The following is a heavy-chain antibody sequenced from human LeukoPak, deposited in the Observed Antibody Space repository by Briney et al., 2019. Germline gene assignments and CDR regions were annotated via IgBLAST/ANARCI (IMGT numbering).Heavy chain of an antibody. V-gene: IGHV3-30*02. CDR2: IRYDGSNK. CDR3: ARDFESIVVVIKSINAFDI. Sequence: PGGSLRLSCAASGFTFSSYGMHWVRQAPGKGLEWVAFIRYDGSNKYYADSVKGRFTISRDNSKNTLYLQMNSLRAEDTAVYYCARDFESIVVVIKSINAFDIWGQGTMVTVSS. J-gene: IGHJ3*02. D-gene: IGHD3-22*01. CDR1: GFTFSSYG.